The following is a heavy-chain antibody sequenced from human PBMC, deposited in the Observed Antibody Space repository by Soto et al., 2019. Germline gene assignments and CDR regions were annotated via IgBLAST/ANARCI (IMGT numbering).Heavy chain of an antibody. V-gene: IGHV1-2*04. J-gene: IGHJ5*02. CDR3: ARKVGIPYDQGFDP. CDR1: GYTFTGYY. Sequence: GASVKVSCKASGYTFTGYYMHWVRQAPGQGLEWMGWINPNSGGTNYAQKFQGWVTMTRDTSISTAYMELSRLRSDDTAVYYCARKVGIPYDQGFDPWGQGTLVTVSS. CDR2: INPNSGGT. D-gene: IGHD5-12*01.